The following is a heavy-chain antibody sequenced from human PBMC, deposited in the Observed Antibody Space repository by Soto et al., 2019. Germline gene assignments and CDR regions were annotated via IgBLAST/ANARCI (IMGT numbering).Heavy chain of an antibody. CDR2: INPDGSTT. D-gene: IGHD1-26*01. Sequence: EGQLVESGGGLVQPGGSLRLSCAASGFTFSTYWMNWVRQVRGKGLVWVSLINPDGSTTTYADSVKGRFIIFRDNTKNTVYLQMNSLRVEDTAVYYCARDLRGSPDYWGQGTLVTVSS. CDR1: GFTFSTYW. J-gene: IGHJ4*02. V-gene: IGHV3-74*01. CDR3: ARDLRGSPDY.